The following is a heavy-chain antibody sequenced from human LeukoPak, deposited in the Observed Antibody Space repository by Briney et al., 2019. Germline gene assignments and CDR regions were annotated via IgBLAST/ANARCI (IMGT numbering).Heavy chain of an antibody. CDR2: INWDGGST. Sequence: PGGSLRLSCPASGFIFDEFTIHWVRQVPGKGLEWVSFINWDGGSTYYADSVKGRFTISRDNSKNSLYLQMDSLTTEDTAFYYCAKGDVDSPMNFYHWGQGTLVTVSS. CDR3: AKGDVDSPMNFYH. J-gene: IGHJ4*02. D-gene: IGHD5-12*01. CDR1: GFIFDEFT. V-gene: IGHV3-43*01.